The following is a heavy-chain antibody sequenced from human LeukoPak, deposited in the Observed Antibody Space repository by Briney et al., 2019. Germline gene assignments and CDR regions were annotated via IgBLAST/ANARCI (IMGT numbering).Heavy chain of an antibody. CDR1: GFIFTTYT. CDR3: VGDQVDDTGYLR. CDR2: VNGNGDTT. D-gene: IGHD3-9*01. V-gene: IGHV3-64D*06. J-gene: IGHJ4*02. Sequence: GGSLRLSCSASGFIFTTYTMYWVRQAPGKGLEFVSVVNGNGDTTYYTDSVKGRFTISRDNSKNTLYLQMSSLRAEDTAVYFCVGDQVDDTGYLRWGQGTRVTVSA.